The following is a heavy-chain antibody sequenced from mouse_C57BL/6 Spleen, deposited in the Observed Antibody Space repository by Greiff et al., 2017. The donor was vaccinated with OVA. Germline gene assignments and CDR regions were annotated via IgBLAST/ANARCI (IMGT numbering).Heavy chain of an antibody. V-gene: IGHV2-2*01. CDR3: ARNSDYDGYYFYAMDY. J-gene: IGHJ4*01. CDR2: IWSGGST. Sequence: QVQLKQSGPGLVQPSQSLSITCTVSGFSLTSYGVHWVRQSPGTGLEWLGVIWSGGSTDYNAAFISRLSISKDNSKSQVFFKMNSLQADDTAIYYCARNSDYDGYYFYAMDYWGQGTSVTVSS. CDR1: GFSLTSYG. D-gene: IGHD2-3*01.